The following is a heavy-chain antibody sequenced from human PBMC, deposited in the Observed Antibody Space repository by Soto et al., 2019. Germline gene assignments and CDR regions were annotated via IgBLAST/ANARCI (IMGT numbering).Heavy chain of an antibody. CDR1: GGSFSGYY. CDR2: INHRGRT. Sequence: PSETLSLTCAVYGGSFSGYYWTWIRQARGKGLEWIGAINHRGRTYNPSLESRVTMSVDTSKNQFSLKLSSVTAADTDVYYCARDGFCTSTNCRMGNRFDPWGQGTLVTVSS. D-gene: IGHD2-2*03. CDR3: ARDGFCTSTNCRMGNRFDP. V-gene: IGHV4-34*01. J-gene: IGHJ5*02.